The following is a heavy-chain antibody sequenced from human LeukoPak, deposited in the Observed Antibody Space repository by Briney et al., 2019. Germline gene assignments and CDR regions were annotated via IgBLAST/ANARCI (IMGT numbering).Heavy chain of an antibody. J-gene: IGHJ4*02. V-gene: IGHV3-7*01. Sequence: GGSLRLSCAASGFTFTNYWMSWVRQAPGKGLELVAHIKQDRSEKYYVDSVKGRFTISRDSAKNSLYLQMNSLRAEDTAVYYCARLREIPVFGVVTKSTSYFDYWGQGTLVTVSS. CDR2: IKQDRSEK. D-gene: IGHD3-3*01. CDR1: GFTFTNYW. CDR3: ARLREIPVFGVVTKSTSYFDY.